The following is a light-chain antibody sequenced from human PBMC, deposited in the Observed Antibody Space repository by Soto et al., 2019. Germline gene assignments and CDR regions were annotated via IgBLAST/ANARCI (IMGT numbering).Light chain of an antibody. CDR3: SAYAGLNNVV. V-gene: IGLV2-8*01. CDR2: EVN. Sequence: QSALTQPPSASGSPGQSVTISCTGTSSDVGGYKYVSWYQQKSGKAPKLIIYEVNERPSGVPDRFSGSKSDNTASLTVSGLQAEDEADYYCSAYAGLNNVVFGGGTQLTVL. J-gene: IGLJ7*01. CDR1: SSDVGGYKY.